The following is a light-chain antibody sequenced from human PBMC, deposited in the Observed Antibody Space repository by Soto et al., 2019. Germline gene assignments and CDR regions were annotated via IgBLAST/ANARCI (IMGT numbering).Light chain of an antibody. V-gene: IGKV3-20*01. CDR2: GAS. J-gene: IGKJ1*01. Sequence: EIVLTQSPGTLSLSPGDRATLSCGASQSVTGSHLAWYQQQPGQAPRLLMYGASSRATGIPVRFSGSGSGTDFTLTISRLEPEDFALHYCQQYGSAPWTFGQGTKVEI. CDR3: QQYGSAPWT. CDR1: QSVTGSH.